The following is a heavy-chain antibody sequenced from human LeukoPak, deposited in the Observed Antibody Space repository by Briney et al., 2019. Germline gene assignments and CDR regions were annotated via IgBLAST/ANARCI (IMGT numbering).Heavy chain of an antibody. J-gene: IGHJ4*02. CDR2: ISSSGSTI. Sequence: PGGSLRLSCAASGFTFSSYEMNWVRQAPGKGLEWVSYISSSGSTIYYADSVKGRFTISRDNAKNSLYPQMNSLRAEDTAVYYCARWSSGGGYSRVNWGQGTLVTVSS. CDR1: GFTFSSYE. CDR3: ARWSSGGGYSRVN. D-gene: IGHD3-16*01. V-gene: IGHV3-48*03.